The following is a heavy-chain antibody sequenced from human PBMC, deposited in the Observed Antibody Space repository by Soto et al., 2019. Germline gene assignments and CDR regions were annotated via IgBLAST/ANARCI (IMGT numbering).Heavy chain of an antibody. CDR1: GGSVSTYW. V-gene: IGHV4-59*02. D-gene: IGHD4-17*01. Sequence: QVQLRESGPGLVQPSETLSLICTVSGGSVSTYWWSWIRQTPGKGLEWIGFIYYSGTTKYNPSLKSRVSISMDKSKNQFSVQLRSVTAADTAVYFCARGRTETNTFFHPWGQGTLVTVSS. J-gene: IGHJ5*02. CDR2: IYYSGTT. CDR3: ARGRTETNTFFHP.